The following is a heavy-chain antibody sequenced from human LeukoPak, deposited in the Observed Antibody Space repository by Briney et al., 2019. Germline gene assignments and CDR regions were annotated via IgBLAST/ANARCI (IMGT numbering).Heavy chain of an antibody. CDR3: TRLFYYGSSGYYPDH. V-gene: IGHV3-72*01. CDR2: SRNKDRGYST. CDR1: GFTFSDHH. Sequence: GGSLRLSCSASGFTFSDHHMDWVRQAPGKGLEWIGRSRNKDRGYSTVYAASVKDRFTISRDEPKNSLYLQMNSLKTEDTAVYYCTRLFYYGSSGYYPDHWGQGTLVTVSS. J-gene: IGHJ4*02. D-gene: IGHD3-22*01.